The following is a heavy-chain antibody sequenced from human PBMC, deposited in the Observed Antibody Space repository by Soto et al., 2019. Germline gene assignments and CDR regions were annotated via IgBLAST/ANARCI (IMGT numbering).Heavy chain of an antibody. CDR2: LYDLDGS. CDR1: GLTVSGKKY. D-gene: IGHD1-1*01. V-gene: IGHV3-53*01. J-gene: IGHJ3*01. Sequence: HPGGSLRLSCAASGLTVSGKKYVAWVRQAPGKGLEWVSGLYDLDGSFYSDSVKGRFTTSSDSSKTTVYLQMNDLRPADTAVYYCATWHEREHAYDVWGQGTTVTVSS. CDR3: ATWHEREHAYDV.